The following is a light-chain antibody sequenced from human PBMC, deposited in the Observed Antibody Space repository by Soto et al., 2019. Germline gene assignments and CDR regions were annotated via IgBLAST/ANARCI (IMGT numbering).Light chain of an antibody. CDR1: QSVSSN. J-gene: IGKJ1*01. Sequence: EIVMTQSPATLSVSPGERATLSCRASQSVSSNLAWYQQKPDQAPRLLIYGASTRATGIPARFSGSGSGTEFTLTISSLQSEDFAVYYCQQYDTSPWTFGQGTKVDIK. CDR2: GAS. CDR3: QQYDTSPWT. V-gene: IGKV3-15*01.